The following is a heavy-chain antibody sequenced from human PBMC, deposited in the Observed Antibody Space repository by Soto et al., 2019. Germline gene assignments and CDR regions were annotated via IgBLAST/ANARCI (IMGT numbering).Heavy chain of an antibody. CDR2: IYYSGST. CDR1: GGSFSGYY. Sequence: LSLTCAVYGGSFSGYYWSWIRQPPGKGLEWIGYIYYSGSTNYNPSLKSRVTTSVDTSKNQFSLKLSSLTAADTAVYYCASDYGDYDSYYYYGMDVWGQGTTVTVSS. D-gene: IGHD4-17*01. J-gene: IGHJ6*02. V-gene: IGHV4-59*01. CDR3: ASDYGDYDSYYYYGMDV.